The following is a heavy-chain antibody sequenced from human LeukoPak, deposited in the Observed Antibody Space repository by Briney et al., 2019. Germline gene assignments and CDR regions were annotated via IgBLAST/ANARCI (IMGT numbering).Heavy chain of an antibody. CDR3: AHRGGAVAGLYYFDY. Sequence: SGPTLGEPTQTLTLTCTCSGFSLTTSGVGVGWIRQPPGKALEWLALIYWSDDKRFSPSLKSRLAITRDTSKNQVVLTMTNMDPVDTATYYCAHRGGAVAGLYYFDYWGQGTLVTVSS. J-gene: IGHJ4*02. V-gene: IGHV2-5*01. CDR1: GFSLTTSGVG. CDR2: IYWSDDK. D-gene: IGHD6-19*01.